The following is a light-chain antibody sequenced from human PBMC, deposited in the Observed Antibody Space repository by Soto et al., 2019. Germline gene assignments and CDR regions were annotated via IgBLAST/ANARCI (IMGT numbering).Light chain of an antibody. CDR1: QSVGSN. J-gene: IGKJ1*01. CDR2: GAS. V-gene: IGKV3-20*01. Sequence: EIVMTQAPGTLSVSPGEIATLSWRASQSVGSNLAWYQQKPGQAPRLLIYGASTRATGIPDRFSGSGSGTDFTLTISRLEPEDFAVYYCQQYGSTPRTFGQGTKVDIK. CDR3: QQYGSTPRT.